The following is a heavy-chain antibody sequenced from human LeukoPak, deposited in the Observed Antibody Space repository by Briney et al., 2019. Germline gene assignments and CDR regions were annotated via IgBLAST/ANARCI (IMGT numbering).Heavy chain of an antibody. CDR2: RDPEYGET. CDR3: ASATIIWGSYRSWLDP. D-gene: IGHD3-16*02. V-gene: IGHV1-24*01. J-gene: IGHJ5*02. Sequence: GASVTVSCKVIVPTLTRLSIHWVRQAPGKGLEWMGGRDPEYGETIYAQDFQGRITMTQDTSTDTAFLELNRLTSEDTALYYCASATIIWGSYRSWLDPWGQGSLVTVSS. CDR1: VPTLTRLS.